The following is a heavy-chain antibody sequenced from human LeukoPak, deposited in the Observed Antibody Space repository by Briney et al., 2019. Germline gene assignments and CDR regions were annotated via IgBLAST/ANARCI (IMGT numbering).Heavy chain of an antibody. CDR1: GFTFSSYA. CDR3: NGAYDGGRFDY. CDR2: ISYDGSNE. V-gene: IGHV3-30*04. D-gene: IGHD5-12*01. J-gene: IGHJ4*02. Sequence: PGRSLRLSCAASGFTFSSYAMHWVRQAPGKGLEWVAVISYDGSNEYYADSVKGRFTISRDNSKNTLYLQMNSLRAEDTAVYYCNGAYDGGRFDYWGQGTLVTVSS.